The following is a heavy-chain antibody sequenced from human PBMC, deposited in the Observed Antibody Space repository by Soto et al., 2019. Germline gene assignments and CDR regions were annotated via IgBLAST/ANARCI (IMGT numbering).Heavy chain of an antibody. CDR2: IWYDGGRD. D-gene: IGHD3-16*01. J-gene: IGHJ6*03. V-gene: IGHV3-33*01. CDR3: ARGTSHFYYYMDV. CDR1: GFKFSYYG. Sequence: QVQLVESGGGVVQPGTSLRLSCTASGFKFSYYGMHWVRQGPGKGLEWVAVIWYDGGRDYYSDSVEGRFTISRDNFKNTVYLEMNSLRVDDAAGYYCARGTSHFYYYMDVWGSGNTVSGSS.